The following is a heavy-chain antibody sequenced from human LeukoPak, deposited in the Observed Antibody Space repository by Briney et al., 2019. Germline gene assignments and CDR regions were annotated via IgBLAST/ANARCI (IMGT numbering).Heavy chain of an antibody. Sequence: GGSLRLSCAASGFTFTTYDMHWVRQATGKGLEWVSAIGTTGDTYYPGSVKGRFTISRENAKNSLYLQMNSLRAGDTAVYYCARVRGGSGRSYAADAFDIWGQGTMVTVSS. J-gene: IGHJ3*02. CDR2: IGTTGDT. CDR1: GFTFTTYD. D-gene: IGHD1-26*01. V-gene: IGHV3-13*01. CDR3: ARVRGGSGRSYAADAFDI.